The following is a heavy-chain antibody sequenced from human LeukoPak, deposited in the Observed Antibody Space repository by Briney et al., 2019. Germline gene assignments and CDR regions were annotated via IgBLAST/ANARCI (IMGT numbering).Heavy chain of an antibody. CDR2: INHSGSN. J-gene: IGHJ4*02. CDR3: ARSRGTYGYFDY. CDR1: GGSVSGYY. Sequence: SETLSLTCAVDGGSVSGYYWSWIRQPPGKGLEWIGEINHSGSNNYNPSLQSRINISVETSKNQFSLKLISVSAADTAVYYCARSRGTYGYFDYLGQGTLVTVSS. D-gene: IGHD1-7*01. V-gene: IGHV4-34*09.